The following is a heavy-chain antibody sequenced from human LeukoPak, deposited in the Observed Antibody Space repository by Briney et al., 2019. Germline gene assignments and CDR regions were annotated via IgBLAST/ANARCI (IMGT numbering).Heavy chain of an antibody. D-gene: IGHD3-22*01. V-gene: IGHV3-21*01. Sequence: PGGSLRLSCAASGFTFSSYGMSWVRQAPGKGLEWVSSISSSSSYIYYADSVKGRFTISRDNDKNSLYLQMNSLRAEDTAVYYCASRTYYYDSSGYEVNWFDPWGQGTLVTVSS. J-gene: IGHJ5*02. CDR3: ASRTYYYDSSGYEVNWFDP. CDR1: GFTFSSYG. CDR2: ISSSSSYI.